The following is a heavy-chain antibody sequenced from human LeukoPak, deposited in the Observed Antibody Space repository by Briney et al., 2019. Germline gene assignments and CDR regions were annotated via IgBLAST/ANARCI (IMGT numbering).Heavy chain of an antibody. CDR1: GGSISSSSYY. CDR3: ARGGNYYGSSGYTYAFDI. CDR2: IYYSGST. Sequence: PSETLSLTCTVSGGSISSSSYYWGWIRQPPGKGLEWIGSIYYSGSTYYNPSLKSRVTISVDTSKNQFSLKLSSVTAADTAVYYCARGGNYYGSSGYTYAFDIWGQGTMVTVSS. D-gene: IGHD3-22*01. V-gene: IGHV4-39*07. J-gene: IGHJ3*02.